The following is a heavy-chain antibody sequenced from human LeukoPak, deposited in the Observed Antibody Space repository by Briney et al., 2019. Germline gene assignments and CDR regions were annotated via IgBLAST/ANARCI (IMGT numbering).Heavy chain of an antibody. CDR1: GFTFSSYS. V-gene: IGHV3-21*01. CDR3: ARVRIVGATRADY. J-gene: IGHJ4*02. D-gene: IGHD1-26*01. CDR2: ISSSSSYI. Sequence: GGSLRLSCAASGFTFSSYSMNWVRQAPGKGLEWVSSISSSSSYIYYAGSVKGRFTISRDNAKNSLYLQMNSLRAEDTAVYYCARVRIVGATRADYWGQGTLVTVSS.